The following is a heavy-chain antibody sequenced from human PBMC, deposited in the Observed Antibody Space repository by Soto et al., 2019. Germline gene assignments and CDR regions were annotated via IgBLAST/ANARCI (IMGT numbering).Heavy chain of an antibody. D-gene: IGHD3-10*01. CDR1: GGSISSDGNY. CDR3: ARAKYYYGSGSYRNNWFDP. Sequence: QVQLQESGPGRVKHSQTLFLTCTVSGGSISSDGNYWSWIRQHPGKGQEWIGYIYYSGSTYYNPSLKSRVTISVDTSKNQFSLKLSSVTAADTAVYYCARAKYYYGSGSYRNNWFDPWGQGTLVTVSS. J-gene: IGHJ5*02. CDR2: IYYSGST. V-gene: IGHV4-31*03.